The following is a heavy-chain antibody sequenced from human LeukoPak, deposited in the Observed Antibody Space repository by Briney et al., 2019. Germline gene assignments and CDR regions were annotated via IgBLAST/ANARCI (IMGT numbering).Heavy chain of an antibody. D-gene: IGHD5-18*01. CDR1: GGTFSSYA. Sequence: GASVKVSCKASGGTFSSYAISWVRQAPGQGLEWMGGIIPIFGTANYAQKFQGRVTITTDESTSTAYMELGSLRSEDTAVYYCASSSGYSSLDAFDIWGQGTMVTVSS. J-gene: IGHJ3*02. CDR3: ASSSGYSSLDAFDI. CDR2: IIPIFGTA. V-gene: IGHV1-69*05.